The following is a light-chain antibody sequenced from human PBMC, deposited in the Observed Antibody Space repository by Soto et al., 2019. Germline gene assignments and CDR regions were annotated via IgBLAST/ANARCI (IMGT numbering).Light chain of an antibody. Sequence: DIQMTQSPTCLSASVGDRVTINCRASQSISSYLNWYQQKPGKAPKLLIFAASSLQSGVPSRFSGSRSGPDFTLTISSLQPEDFATYYCQQSYSSPSTFGQGTKVDIK. V-gene: IGKV1-39*01. J-gene: IGKJ1*01. CDR1: QSISSY. CDR2: AAS. CDR3: QQSYSSPST.